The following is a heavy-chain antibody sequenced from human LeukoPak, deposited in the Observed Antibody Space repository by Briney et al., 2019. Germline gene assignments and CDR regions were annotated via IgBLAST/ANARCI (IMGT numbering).Heavy chain of an antibody. V-gene: IGHV4-38-2*02. Sequence: SETLSLTCTVSGYPISSGYYWGWIRQPPGKGLEWIGSIYHSGSTYYNPSLKSRVTISVDTSKNQFSLKLSSVTAADTAVYYCAIVTGGYSYGQHNWFDPWGQGTLVTVSS. CDR3: AIVTGGYSYGQHNWFDP. J-gene: IGHJ5*02. D-gene: IGHD5-18*01. CDR1: GYPISSGYY. CDR2: IYHSGST.